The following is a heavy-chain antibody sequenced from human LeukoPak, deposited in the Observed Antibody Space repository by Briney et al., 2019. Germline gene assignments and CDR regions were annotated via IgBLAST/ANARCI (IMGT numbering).Heavy chain of an antibody. J-gene: IGHJ4*02. CDR3: ARGSTIFGVVADY. CDR1: GGSISSSSYY. V-gene: IGHV4-39*07. D-gene: IGHD3-3*01. Sequence: SETLSLTCTVSGGSISSSSYYWGWIRQPPGKGLEWIGSIYYSGSTYYNPSLKSRVTISVDRSKNQFSLKLSSVTAADTAVYYCARGSTIFGVVADYWGQGTLVTVSS. CDR2: IYYSGST.